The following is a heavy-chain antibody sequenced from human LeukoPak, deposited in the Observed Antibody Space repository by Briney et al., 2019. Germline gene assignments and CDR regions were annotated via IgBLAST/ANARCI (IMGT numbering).Heavy chain of an antibody. D-gene: IGHD2-15*01. CDR1: GFTFSSYA. CDR2: ISGSGGST. CDR3: AKSTRIVVVVAATDY. J-gene: IGHJ4*02. Sequence: GGSLRLSCAASGFTFSSYAMSWVRQAPGKGLEWVSAISGSGGSTYYADSVKGRFTISRDNSKNTLYLQMNSLRAEDTAVYYCAKSTRIVVVVAATDYWGQGTLVTVSS. V-gene: IGHV3-23*01.